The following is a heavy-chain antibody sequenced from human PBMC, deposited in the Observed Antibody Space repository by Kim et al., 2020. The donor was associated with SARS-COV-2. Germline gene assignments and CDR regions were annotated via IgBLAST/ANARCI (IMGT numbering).Heavy chain of an antibody. J-gene: IGHJ1*01. D-gene: IGHD1-1*01. CDR2: IYYSGST. Sequence: SETLSLTCTVSGASISSSTYYWGWIRQPPGKGLEWIGSIYYSGSTYYNPSLKSRVTVSVDTSKNQFSLKLNSVTAADTAVYYCARLGGATTGTRYFQHWGQGTLVTVSS. CDR1: GASISSSTYY. CDR3: ARLGGATTGTRYFQH. V-gene: IGHV4-39*01.